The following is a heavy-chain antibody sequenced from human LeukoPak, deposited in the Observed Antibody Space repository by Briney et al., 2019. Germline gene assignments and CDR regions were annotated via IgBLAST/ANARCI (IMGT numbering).Heavy chain of an antibody. CDR2: ISSSSSYI. D-gene: IGHD3-9*01. V-gene: IGHV3-21*01. J-gene: IGHJ4*02. CDR1: GFTFDDYG. Sequence: PGGSLRLSCAASGFTFDDYGMSWVRQAPGKGLEWVSSISSSSSYIYYADSVKGRFTISRDNAKNSLYLQMNSLRAEDTAVYYCARDVGDYDILTGYYRLGYWGQGTLVTVSS. CDR3: ARDVGDYDILTGYYRLGY.